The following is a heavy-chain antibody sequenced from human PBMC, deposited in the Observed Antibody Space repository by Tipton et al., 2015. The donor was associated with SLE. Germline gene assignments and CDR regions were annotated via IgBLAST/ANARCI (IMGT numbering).Heavy chain of an antibody. CDR1: GFTFSTYA. D-gene: IGHD3-22*01. J-gene: IGHJ4*02. CDR2: ITGRDHRT. CDR3: ARGSVENYYDSSGYDY. Sequence: GSLRLSCAASGFTFSTYAMNWARQAPGRGLEWVSGITGRDHRTYYADSVKGRCTISRDNSKNTLYLQMNSLRAEDTAVYYCARGSVENYYDSSGYDYWGQGTLVTVSS. V-gene: IGHV3-23*01.